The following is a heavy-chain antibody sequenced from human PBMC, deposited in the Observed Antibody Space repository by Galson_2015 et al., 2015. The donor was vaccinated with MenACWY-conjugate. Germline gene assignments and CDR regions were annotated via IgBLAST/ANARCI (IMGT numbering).Heavy chain of an antibody. V-gene: IGHV3-23*01. CDR1: GFTFGNSL. J-gene: IGHJ4*01. CDR3: AFSTGFDF. Sequence: SLRLSCAASGFTFGNSLMSWVRQAPGKGLEWVATIKTDAVTKVYADSVRGRFSISRDNSRKSVSLQMDRVPAEDTAVYYCAFSTGFDFWGHGTLVAVSS. CDR2: IKTDAVTK.